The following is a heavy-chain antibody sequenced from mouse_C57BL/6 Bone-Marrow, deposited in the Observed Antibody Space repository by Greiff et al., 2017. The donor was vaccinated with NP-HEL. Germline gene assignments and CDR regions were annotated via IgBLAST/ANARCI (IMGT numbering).Heavy chain of an antibody. V-gene: IGHV3-6*01. CDR1: GYSITSGYY. D-gene: IGHD1-1*01. CDR3: ARGGYGSSPWFAY. Sequence: EVKLMESGPGLVKPSQSLSLTCSVTGYSITSGYYWNWIRQFPGNKLEWMGYISYDGSNNYNPSLKNRTSMTRDTSKNQFYLKLNSGTNEDTATYYCARGGYGSSPWFAYWGQGTLVTVSA. J-gene: IGHJ3*01. CDR2: ISYDGSN.